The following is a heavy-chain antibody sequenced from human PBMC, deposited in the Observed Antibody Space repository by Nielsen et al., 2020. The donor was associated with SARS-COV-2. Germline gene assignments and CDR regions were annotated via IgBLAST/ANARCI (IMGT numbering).Heavy chain of an antibody. D-gene: IGHD7-27*01. CDR3: ASDNWGRMDV. Sequence: GESLKISCEASGFSFSDYYMSWIRQAPGKGLDWVSVIYTDGSTSHADSVKGRFTISRDNSKNTLYLQMNSLRAEDTAVYYCASDNWGRMDVWGQGTTVTVSS. CDR1: GFSFSDYY. V-gene: IGHV3-66*01. J-gene: IGHJ6*02. CDR2: IYTDGST.